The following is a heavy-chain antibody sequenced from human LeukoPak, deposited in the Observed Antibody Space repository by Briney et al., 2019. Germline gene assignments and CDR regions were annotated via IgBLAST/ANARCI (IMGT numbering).Heavy chain of an antibody. Sequence: GGSLRLSCAASGCYLHTYEMNWVRQAPGKGLEWIADITISGHTKNYADSVKGRFTISRDSARTSLYLQMNSLRVEDTGVYFCARGDPHADLWGQGTLVTVSS. CDR3: ARGDPHADL. J-gene: IGHJ5*02. V-gene: IGHV3-48*03. CDR2: ITISGHTK. CDR1: GCYLHTYE.